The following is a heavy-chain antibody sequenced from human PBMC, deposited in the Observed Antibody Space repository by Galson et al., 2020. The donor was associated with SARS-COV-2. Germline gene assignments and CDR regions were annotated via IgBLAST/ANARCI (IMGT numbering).Heavy chain of an antibody. CDR2: ISYDGSNK. J-gene: IGHJ3*02. V-gene: IGHV3-30*18. Sequence: TGGSLRLSCAASGFTFSSYGMHWVRQAPGKGLEWVAVISYDGSNKYYADSVTGRFTISRDNSKNTLYLQMNSLRAEDTAVYYCAKDYRHYDILTGTGDAFDIWGQGTMVTVSS. CDR1: GFTFSSYG. CDR3: AKDYRHYDILTGTGDAFDI. D-gene: IGHD3-9*01.